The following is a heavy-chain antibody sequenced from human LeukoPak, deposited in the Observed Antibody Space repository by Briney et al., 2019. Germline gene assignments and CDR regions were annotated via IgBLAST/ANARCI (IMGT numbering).Heavy chain of an antibody. Sequence: ASVKVSCKASGYTFTSNYIRWVRQAPGQGLEWMGMVYPRDGSTSYAQKFQGRVTVTRDTSTSTVHMELSGLRSEDTAVYYCARDQEGFDYWGQGTLVTVSS. CDR3: ARDQEGFDY. CDR2: VYPRDGST. J-gene: IGHJ4*02. V-gene: IGHV1-46*01. CDR1: GYTFTSNY.